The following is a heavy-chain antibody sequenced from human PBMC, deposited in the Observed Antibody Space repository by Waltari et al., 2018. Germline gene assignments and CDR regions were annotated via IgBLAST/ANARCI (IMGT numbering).Heavy chain of an antibody. D-gene: IGHD5-12*01. Sequence: EVQLMESGGGLVQPGGSLRLSCAASGFSFSNYWMHWVRHGPGKGLVWVSRIDSDGSSTSYADSVKGRFTISRDNAKNTLYLQMNSLRAEDTAVYYCARGGYSGYDWRAGGDYWGQGTLVTVSS. CDR2: IDSDGSST. V-gene: IGHV3-74*01. CDR1: GFSFSNYW. J-gene: IGHJ4*02. CDR3: ARGGYSGYDWRAGGDY.